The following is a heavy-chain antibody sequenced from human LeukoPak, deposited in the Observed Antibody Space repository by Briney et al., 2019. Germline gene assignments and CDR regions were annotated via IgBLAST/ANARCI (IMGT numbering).Heavy chain of an antibody. J-gene: IGHJ5*02. CDR1: GGSFSGYY. D-gene: IGHD6-13*01. CDR2: INHSGST. Sequence: SETLSLTCAVYGGSFSGYYWSWIRQPPGKGLEWIGEINHSGSTNYNPSLKSRVTISVDTSKNQFSLKLSSVTAADTAVYYCARKYSSSFDPWGQGTLVTVSS. V-gene: IGHV4-34*01. CDR3: ARKYSSSFDP.